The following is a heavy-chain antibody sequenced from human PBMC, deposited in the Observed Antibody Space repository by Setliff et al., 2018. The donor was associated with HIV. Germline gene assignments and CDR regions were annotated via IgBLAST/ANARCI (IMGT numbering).Heavy chain of an antibody. V-gene: IGHV4-59*11. Sequence: LSLTCTVSGGSISSHYWSWIRQPPGKGLEWIGSIYYSGSTNYNPSLKSRVTISVDTSKNQFSLKLSSVTAADTAVYYCARDLSGDSSGYSGVRFGYWGQGTLVTVSS. CDR1: GGSISSHY. CDR3: ARDLSGDSSGYSGVRFGY. D-gene: IGHD3-22*01. J-gene: IGHJ4*02. CDR2: IYYSGST.